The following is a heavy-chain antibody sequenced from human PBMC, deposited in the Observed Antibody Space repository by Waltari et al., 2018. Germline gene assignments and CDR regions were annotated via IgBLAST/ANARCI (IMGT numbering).Heavy chain of an antibody. D-gene: IGHD2-2*01. J-gene: IGHJ6*02. V-gene: IGHV3-30*03. CDR1: GFTFRSYG. CDR2: SSYDGSNR. CDR3: ATTTRYAHGLDV. Sequence: QVQLVESGGGEVQPGRSLRLSCAASGFTFRSYGMHWVRQAPGKGLEWVAVSSYDGSNRDYADSVKGRFTISRDNSKNTLYVQMDSLRAEDTAVYYCATTTRYAHGLDVWGQGTTVTVSS.